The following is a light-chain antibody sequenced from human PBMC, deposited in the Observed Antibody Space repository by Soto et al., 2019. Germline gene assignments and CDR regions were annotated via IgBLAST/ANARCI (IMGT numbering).Light chain of an antibody. CDR3: QQYNNWPPWT. CDR1: QSVSSN. Sequence: ERVRTQSPATLSVPQGERATLSCRASQSVSSNLAWYQQKPGQAPRLLIYGASTRATGIPARFSGSGSGTEFTLTISSLQSEDFAVYYCQQYNNWPPWTFGQGTNVDI. J-gene: IGKJ1*01. V-gene: IGKV3D-15*01. CDR2: GAS.